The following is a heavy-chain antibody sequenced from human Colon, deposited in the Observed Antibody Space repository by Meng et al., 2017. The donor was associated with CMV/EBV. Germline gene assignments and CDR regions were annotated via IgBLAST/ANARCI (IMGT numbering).Heavy chain of an antibody. V-gene: IGHV1-2*02. CDR1: GYPFTGYY. Sequence: ASVKVSCKASGYPFTGYYLHWVRQAPGQGLEWMGWINPHSGGTTYALKFQGRVTMTRDTSVSTAYMELSRLRLEDTAVYYCARGQTGLYFDYWGQGTLVTVSS. J-gene: IGHJ4*02. CDR2: INPHSGGT. D-gene: IGHD1-1*01. CDR3: ARGQTGLYFDY.